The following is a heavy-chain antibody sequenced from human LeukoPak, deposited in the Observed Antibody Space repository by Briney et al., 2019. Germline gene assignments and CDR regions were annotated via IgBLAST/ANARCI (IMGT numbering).Heavy chain of an antibody. CDR3: ARVRSGYDSYYYYYYMDV. J-gene: IGHJ6*03. Sequence: SGGSLRLSCAASGFTFSSYSMNWVRQAPGKGLEWVSSISSSSSYIYYADSVKGRFIISRDNAKNSLYLQMNSLRAEDTAVYYCARVRSGYDSYYYYYYMDVWGKGTTVTVSS. V-gene: IGHV3-21*01. D-gene: IGHD2-2*01. CDR1: GFTFSSYS. CDR2: ISSSSSYI.